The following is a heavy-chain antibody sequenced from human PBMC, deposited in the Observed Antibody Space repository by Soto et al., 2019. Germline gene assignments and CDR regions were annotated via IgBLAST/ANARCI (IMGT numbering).Heavy chain of an antibody. CDR2: ISAYNGNT. V-gene: IGHV1-18*01. J-gene: IGHJ5*02. CDR1: GYTFTSYG. CDR3: ARGENYYDSSGYRSSWFDP. D-gene: IGHD3-22*01. Sequence: QVQLVQSGAEVKKPGASVKVSCKAPGYTFTSYGISWVRQAPGQGLEWMGWISAYNGNTNYAQKLQGRVTMTTDTSTCTAYMELRSLVSDDTAVYYCARGENYYDSSGYRSSWFDPWGQGTLVTVSS.